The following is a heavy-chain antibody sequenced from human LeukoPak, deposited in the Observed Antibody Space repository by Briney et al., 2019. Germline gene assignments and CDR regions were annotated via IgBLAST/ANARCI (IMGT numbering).Heavy chain of an antibody. D-gene: IGHD5-12*01. CDR1: GFTFSDYA. V-gene: IGHV3-30-3*01. CDR2: MSYDGSNK. Sequence: QPGGSLRLSCAASGFTFSDYAMHWVRQAPGKGLEWVAVMSYDGSNKFYADSVKGRFTISRDNSKNTLYLQMNSLRAEDTAVYYCARGGRYSGYGWAFDAFDIWGQGTMVTVSS. CDR3: ARGGRYSGYGWAFDAFDI. J-gene: IGHJ3*02.